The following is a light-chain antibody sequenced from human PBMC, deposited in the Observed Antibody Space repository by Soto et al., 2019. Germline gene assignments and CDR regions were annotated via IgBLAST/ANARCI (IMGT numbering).Light chain of an antibody. CDR1: SSDVGGYNS. CDR3: GSYTRSNSRV. CDR2: EVS. V-gene: IGLV2-14*01. Sequence: QSALTQPASVSGSPGQSITISCTGTSSDVGGYNSVSWYQQHPGKAPRLMIYEVSNRPSGVSNRFSGSKSGNTASLTISGLQAEDEADYYCGSYTRSNSRVFGGGTKLTVL. J-gene: IGLJ2*01.